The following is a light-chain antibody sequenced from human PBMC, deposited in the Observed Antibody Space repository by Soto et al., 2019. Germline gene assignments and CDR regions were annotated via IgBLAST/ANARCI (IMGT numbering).Light chain of an antibody. CDR1: QSVSSNH. CDR2: GAS. Sequence: EIVLTQSSGILSLSPGERATLSCRASQSVSSNHLAWYQQKPGQAPRLLIYGASSRATGIPDRFSGSGSGTDFTLTISRLEPEDFALYYCQHYGPSPLTFGGGTKIQIK. V-gene: IGKV3-20*01. CDR3: QHYGPSPLT. J-gene: IGKJ4*01.